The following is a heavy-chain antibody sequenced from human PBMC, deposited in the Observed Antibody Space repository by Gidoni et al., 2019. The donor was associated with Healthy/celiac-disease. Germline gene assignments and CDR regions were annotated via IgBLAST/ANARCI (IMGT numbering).Heavy chain of an antibody. CDR1: GFTFSSYG. V-gene: IGHV3-33*01. CDR2: IWYDGSNK. Sequence: QVQLVESGGGVVQPGRSLRLSCVASGFTFSSYGMHWVRQAPGKGLEWVAVIWYDGSNKYYADSVKGRFTISRDNSKITLYLKMNSLRAEDTAVYYCARDYDFWSGYYIYGMDVWGQGTTVTVSS. CDR3: ARDYDFWSGYYIYGMDV. J-gene: IGHJ6*02. D-gene: IGHD3-3*01.